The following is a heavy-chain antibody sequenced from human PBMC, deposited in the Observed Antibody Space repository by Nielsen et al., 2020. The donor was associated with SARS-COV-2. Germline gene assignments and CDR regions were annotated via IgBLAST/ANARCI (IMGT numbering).Heavy chain of an antibody. V-gene: IGHV4-39*01. D-gene: IGHD3-10*01. CDR3: ARHSGVRGVMDY. CDR1: GGSITSKNYY. Sequence: SETLSLTCSLSGGSITSKNYYWGWIRQPPGQGLEWLGAAYRTGRTYHSPSLKSRVTISVETSKNQLSLRLTSVTAADTALYYCARHSGVRGVMDYWGQGTLVTVSS. CDR2: AYRTGRT. J-gene: IGHJ4*02.